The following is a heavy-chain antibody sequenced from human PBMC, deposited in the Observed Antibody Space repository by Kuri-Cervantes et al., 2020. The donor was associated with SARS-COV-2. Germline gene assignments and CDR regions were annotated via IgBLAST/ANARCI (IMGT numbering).Heavy chain of an antibody. D-gene: IGHD3-3*01. CDR2: IYYSGST. CDR3: ARVVVWSGYYFDY. Sequence: ESLKISCTVSGGSISSYYWSWIRQPPGKGLEWIGYIYYSGSTNYNPSLKSRVTISVDTSKNQFSLKPSSVTAADTAVYYCARVVVWSGYYFDYWGQGTLVTVSS. CDR1: GGSISSYY. V-gene: IGHV4-59*01. J-gene: IGHJ4*02.